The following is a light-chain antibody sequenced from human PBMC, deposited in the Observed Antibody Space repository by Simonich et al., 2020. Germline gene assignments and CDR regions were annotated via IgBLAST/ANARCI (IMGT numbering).Light chain of an antibody. J-gene: IGKJ1*01. V-gene: IGKV3-20*01. CDR3: QQYNNWPPWT. CDR1: QSVSSSY. CDR2: GAS. Sequence: EIVLSQSPGTLSLSPGERATPSCRASQSVSSSYLAWYQQKPGQAPRLLIYGASSRATGIPDRFSGSGSGTDFTLTISRLEPEDFAVYYCQQYNNWPPWTCGQGTKVEIK.